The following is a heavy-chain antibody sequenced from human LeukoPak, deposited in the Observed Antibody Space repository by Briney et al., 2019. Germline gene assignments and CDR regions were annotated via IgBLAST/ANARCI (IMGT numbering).Heavy chain of an antibody. D-gene: IGHD6-13*01. CDR3: AKGGEGAYSSSWYYFDN. Sequence: GGTLRLSCAASGFTFSSYGMSWVRQAPGKGLEWVSAISGSGGSTYYADSVKGRFTISRDNSKNTLYLQMNSLRAEDTAVYYCAKGGEGAYSSSWYYFDNWGQGTPVTVSS. V-gene: IGHV3-23*01. CDR2: ISGSGGST. J-gene: IGHJ4*02. CDR1: GFTFSSYG.